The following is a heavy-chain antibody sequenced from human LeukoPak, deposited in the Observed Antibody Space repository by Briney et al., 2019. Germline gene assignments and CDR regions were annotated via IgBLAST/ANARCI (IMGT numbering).Heavy chain of an antibody. D-gene: IGHD5-18*01. CDR1: GGSVSSSSYY. CDR2: IYYSRSTYYKSSLDYSGST. Sequence: SETLSLTCTVSGGSVSSSSYYWGWIRQPPGKGLEWIGSIYYSRSTYYKSSLDYSGSTYYNPSLKSRVTISVDTSKNQFSLKLSSVTAADTAVYYCAREDTPMVTPFDYWGQGTLVTVSS. CDR3: AREDTPMVTPFDY. V-gene: IGHV4-39*07. J-gene: IGHJ4*02.